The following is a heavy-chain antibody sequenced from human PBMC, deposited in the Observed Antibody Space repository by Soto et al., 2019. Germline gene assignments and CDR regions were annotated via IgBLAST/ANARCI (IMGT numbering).Heavy chain of an antibody. Sequence: QVRLQESGPGLVKPSETLSLTCTVSGGSIRSYYWSWIRQAPGKGLEWIGYLYNSGSTVYNPSLKSRVTISVDTSKNQFSLKLNSVTAADTAVYYCARDLWGYCGTDCYPLDVWDQGTTVTVSS. V-gene: IGHV4-59*01. D-gene: IGHD2-21*02. CDR1: GGSIRSYY. CDR2: LYNSGST. J-gene: IGHJ6*02. CDR3: ARDLWGYCGTDCYPLDV.